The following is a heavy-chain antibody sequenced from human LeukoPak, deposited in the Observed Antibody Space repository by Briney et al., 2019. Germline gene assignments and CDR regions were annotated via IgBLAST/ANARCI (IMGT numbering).Heavy chain of an antibody. D-gene: IGHD3-22*01. V-gene: IGHV3-9*03. CDR3: AKDNDYDSSGPLDY. J-gene: IGHJ4*02. Sequence: PGGSLRLSRAASGFTFDDYAMHWVRQAPGKGLEWVSGISWNSGSIGYADSVKGRFTISRDNAKNSLYLQMNSLRAEDMALYYCAKDNDYDSSGPLDYWGQGTLVTVSS. CDR1: GFTFDDYA. CDR2: ISWNSGSI.